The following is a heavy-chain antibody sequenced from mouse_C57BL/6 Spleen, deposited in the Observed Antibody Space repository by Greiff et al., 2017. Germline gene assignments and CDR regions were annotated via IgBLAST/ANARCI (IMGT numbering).Heavy chain of an antibody. V-gene: IGHV1-61*01. CDR2: IYPSDSET. CDR1: GYTFTSYW. J-gene: IGHJ4*01. Sequence: QVQLQQPGAELVRPGSSVKLSCKASGYTFTSYWMDWVKQRPGQGLEWIGNIYPSDSETHYNQKFKDKATLTVDKSSSTAYMQLSSLTSEDSAVYYCARGEGLLRAMDYWGQGTSVTVSS. CDR3: ARGEGLLRAMDY. D-gene: IGHD2-10*01.